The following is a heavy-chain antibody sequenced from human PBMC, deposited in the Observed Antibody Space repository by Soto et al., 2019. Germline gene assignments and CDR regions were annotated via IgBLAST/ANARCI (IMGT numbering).Heavy chain of an antibody. CDR3: ARVSGWYYFDY. J-gene: IGHJ4*02. D-gene: IGHD6-19*01. V-gene: IGHV1-3*01. CDR2: LNAGNGNT. Sequence: QVQLVQSGAEVKKPGASVKDSCKASGYTFTSYAMHWVRQAPGQRLEWMGWLNAGNGNTKYSQKFQGRVTITRDTSASTAYMELSSLRSEDTAVYYCARVSGWYYFDYWGQGTLVTVSS. CDR1: GYTFTSYA.